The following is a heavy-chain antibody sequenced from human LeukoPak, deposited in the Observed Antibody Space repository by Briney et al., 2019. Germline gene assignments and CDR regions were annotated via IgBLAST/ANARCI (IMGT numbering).Heavy chain of an antibody. Sequence: SETLSLTCAVYGGSVNGYYWSWIRQPPGKALEWIGEIKHDGSTKYNSSLKSRVTISIDTSKNQFSLKLSSVTAADTVVYYCARHLLRTSTSFDYWDQGNLVTVSS. J-gene: IGHJ4*02. CDR2: IKHDGST. D-gene: IGHD1-14*01. V-gene: IGHV4-34*01. CDR3: ARHLLRTSTSFDY. CDR1: GGSVNGYY.